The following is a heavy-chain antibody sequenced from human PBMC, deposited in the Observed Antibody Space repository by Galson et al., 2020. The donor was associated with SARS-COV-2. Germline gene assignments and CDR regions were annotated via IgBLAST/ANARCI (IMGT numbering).Heavy chain of an antibody. D-gene: IGHD2-15*01. CDR1: GFIFTNYW. J-gene: IGHJ6*02. CDR2: IYPRDSDT. V-gene: IGHV5-51*01. Sequence: GESLKISCEGSGFIFTNYWIAWVRQMPGKGLEWMGIIYPRDSDTRYSPSFQGQVSMSVDKSISTAYLQWNSVKASDTAKYYCARLNQDDNYLYGMDVWGQGSTVTVSS. CDR3: ARLNQDDNYLYGMDV.